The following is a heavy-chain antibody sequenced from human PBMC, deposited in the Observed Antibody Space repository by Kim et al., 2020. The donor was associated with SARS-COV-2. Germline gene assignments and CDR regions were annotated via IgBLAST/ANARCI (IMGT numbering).Heavy chain of an antibody. CDR3: AKDSIRGGATFWKRYWYFDL. Sequence: GGSLRLSCAASGFTFSSYGMHWVRQAPGKGLEWVAVIWYDGSNKYYADSVKGRFTISRDNSKNTLYLQMNSLRAEDTAVYYCAKDSIRGGATFWKRYWYFDLWGRGTLVTVSS. D-gene: IGHD5-12*01. CDR1: GFTFSSYG. CDR2: IWYDGSNK. J-gene: IGHJ2*01. V-gene: IGHV3-33*06.